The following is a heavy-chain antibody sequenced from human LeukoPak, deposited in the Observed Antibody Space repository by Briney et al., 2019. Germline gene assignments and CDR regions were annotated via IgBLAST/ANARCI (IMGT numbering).Heavy chain of an antibody. V-gene: IGHV1-18*01. CDR2: ISAYNGNT. D-gene: IGHD6-13*01. CDR3: ARDSPFIAAGGYNWFDP. Sequence: ASVKVSCKASGYTFTSYGISWVRQAPGQGLEWMGWISAYNGNTNYAQKLQGRVTMTTDTSTSTAYMELRSLRSNDTAVYYCARDSPFIAAGGYNWFDPWGQGTLVTVSS. J-gene: IGHJ5*02. CDR1: GYTFTSYG.